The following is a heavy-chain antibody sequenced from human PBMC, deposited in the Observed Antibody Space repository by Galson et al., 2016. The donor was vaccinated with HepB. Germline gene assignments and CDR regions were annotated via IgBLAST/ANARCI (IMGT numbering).Heavy chain of an antibody. J-gene: IGHJ6*04. D-gene: IGHD4-17*01. V-gene: IGHV3-23*01. CDR1: GFTLSSSA. CDR2: ITETGSFA. Sequence: SLRLSCAASGFTLSSSAMTWVRQAPGRGLEWVSAITETGSFAYYADSVRGRFTLSRDTSKNTVYLQMNYLRADDTALYYCGRDYPTMTDRCPYHVDVWGKGTAVTVSS. CDR3: GRDYPTMTDRCPYHVDV.